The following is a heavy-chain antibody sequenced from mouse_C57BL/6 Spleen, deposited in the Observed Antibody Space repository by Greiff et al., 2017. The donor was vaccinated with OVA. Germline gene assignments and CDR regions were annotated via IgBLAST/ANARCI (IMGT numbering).Heavy chain of an antibody. CDR2: IDPSDSET. J-gene: IGHJ2*01. V-gene: IGHV1-52*01. CDR1: GYTFTSYW. Sequence: QVQLKQPGAELVRPGSSVKLSCKASGYTFTSYWMHWVKQRPIQGLEWIGNIDPSDSETHYNQKFKDKATLTVDKSSSTAYMQLSSLTSEDSAVYYCAILGLRSYFDYWGQGTTLTVSS. CDR3: AILGLRSYFDY. D-gene: IGHD3-1*01.